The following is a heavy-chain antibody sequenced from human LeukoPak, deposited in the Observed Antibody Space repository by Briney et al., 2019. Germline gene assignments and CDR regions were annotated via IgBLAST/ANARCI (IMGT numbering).Heavy chain of an antibody. Sequence: GGSLRLSCAASGFSVSYNYMSWVRQAPARGLEWVSVIYAGGDTYYADSVKGRFTISRDNSKNTLYLQMNSLRAEDTAVYYCARSRYGTTWSSSWEFDYWGQGTLVTVSS. D-gene: IGHD6-13*01. V-gene: IGHV3-66*01. CDR2: IYAGGDT. CDR1: GFSVSYNY. CDR3: ARSRYGTTWSSSWEFDY. J-gene: IGHJ4*02.